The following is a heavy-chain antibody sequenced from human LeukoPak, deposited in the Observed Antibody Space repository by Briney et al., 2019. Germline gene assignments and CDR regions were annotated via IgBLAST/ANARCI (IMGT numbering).Heavy chain of an antibody. Sequence: PGRSLRLSCAASGFTFSSYAMHWVRQAPGKGLEWVAVISYDGSNKYYADSVKGRFTISRDNSKNTLYLQMNSLRAEDTAVYYCAKGDHWNDYWGQGTLVTVSS. J-gene: IGHJ4*02. CDR1: GFTFSSYA. D-gene: IGHD1-1*01. CDR3: AKGDHWNDY. V-gene: IGHV3-30*04. CDR2: ISYDGSNK.